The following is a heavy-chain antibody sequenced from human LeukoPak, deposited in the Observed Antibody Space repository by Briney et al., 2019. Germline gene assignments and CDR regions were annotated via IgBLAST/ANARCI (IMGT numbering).Heavy chain of an antibody. CDR3: ARGPKKGYCSSTSCYSNYYYYGMDV. CDR2: IIPIFGTA. Sequence: SVTVSCKASGGTFSSYAISWVRQAPGQGLEWMGGIIPIFGTANYAQKFQGRVTITAHESTSTAYMELSSLRSEDTAVYYCARGPKKGYCSSTSCYSNYYYYGMDVWGKGTTVTVSS. D-gene: IGHD2-2*02. V-gene: IGHV1-69*13. J-gene: IGHJ6*04. CDR1: GGTFSSYA.